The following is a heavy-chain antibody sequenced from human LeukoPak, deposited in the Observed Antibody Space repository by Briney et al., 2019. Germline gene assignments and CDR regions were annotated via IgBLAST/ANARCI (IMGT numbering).Heavy chain of an antibody. Sequence: GSVKVSCKASGYTFTSYYMHWVRQAPGQGLEWMGIINSSGGSTSYAQKFQGRVTMTRDTSTSTVYMELSSLRSEDTAVYYCARPYCSSTICKRGGHLFYWGQGTLVTVSS. J-gene: IGHJ4*02. D-gene: IGHD2-2*01. CDR3: ARPYCSSTICKRGGHLFY. CDR2: INSSGGST. V-gene: IGHV1-46*01. CDR1: GYTFTSYY.